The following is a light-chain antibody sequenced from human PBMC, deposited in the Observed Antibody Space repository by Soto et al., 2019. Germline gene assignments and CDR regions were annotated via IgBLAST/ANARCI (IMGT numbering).Light chain of an antibody. CDR1: SSVSTY. J-gene: IGKJ1*01. CDR2: DAS. CDR3: QQRRNLPGT. V-gene: IGKV3-11*01. Sequence: EIVLTQSPGTLSLSPGERATLSCRASSSVSTYLAWYQQKPGQAPRLLIYDASNTATGIPARFSGSGSGTDFTITNSSLEPGDIAVYYCQQRRNLPGTFGQGTKVEI.